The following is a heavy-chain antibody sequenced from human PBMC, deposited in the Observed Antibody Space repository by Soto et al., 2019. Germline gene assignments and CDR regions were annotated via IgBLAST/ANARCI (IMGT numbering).Heavy chain of an antibody. V-gene: IGHV2-70*01. CDR3: ARIQVAVAGNPSNYGMDV. D-gene: IGHD6-19*01. J-gene: IGHJ6*02. CDR1: GFSLSTSGMC. CDR2: IDWDDDK. Sequence: SGPTLVNPTQTLTLTCTFSGFSLSTSGMCVSWIRQPPGKALEWLALIDWDDDKYYSTSLKTRLTISKDTSKNQVVLTMTNMDPVDTATYYCARIQVAVAGNPSNYGMDVWGQGTTVTVSS.